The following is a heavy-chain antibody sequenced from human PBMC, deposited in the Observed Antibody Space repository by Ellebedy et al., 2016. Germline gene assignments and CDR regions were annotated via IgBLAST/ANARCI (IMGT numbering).Heavy chain of an antibody. CDR3: ARHEGYCSSTSCYSVGGMDV. CDR2: IYPGDSDT. J-gene: IGHJ6*02. D-gene: IGHD2-2*01. CDR1: GYSFTSYW. Sequence: KVSXXGSGYSFTSYWIGWVRQMPGKGLEWMGIIYPGDSDTRYSPSFQGQVTISADKSISTAYLQWSSLKASDTAMYYCARHEGYCSSTSCYSVGGMDVWGQGTTVTVSS. V-gene: IGHV5-51*01.